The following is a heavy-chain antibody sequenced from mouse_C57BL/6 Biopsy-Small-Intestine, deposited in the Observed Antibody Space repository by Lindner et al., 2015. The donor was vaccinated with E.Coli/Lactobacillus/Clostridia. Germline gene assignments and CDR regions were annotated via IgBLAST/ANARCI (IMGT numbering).Heavy chain of an antibody. CDR1: GFTFSSYA. J-gene: IGHJ2*01. D-gene: IGHD1-1*01. CDR2: ISDGGSYT. V-gene: IGHV5-4*01. Sequence: VQLQESGGGLVKPGGSLKLSCAASGFTFSSYAMSWVRQTPEKRLEWVATISDGGSYTYYPDNVKGRFTISRDNAKNNLYLQMSHLKSEDTAMYYCARVVPHYGSFDYWGQGTTLTVSS. CDR3: ARVVPHYGSFDY.